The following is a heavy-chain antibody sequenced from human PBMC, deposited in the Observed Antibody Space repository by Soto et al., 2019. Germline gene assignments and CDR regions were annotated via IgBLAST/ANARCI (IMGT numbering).Heavy chain of an antibody. CDR3: ARASTHFYNQ. Sequence: QVQLVQSGAEVKKPGSSVKVYCKVSESTFISYDVSWVRQAPGQGLEWMGGIIPVDGTANYEQKSQSIVTSTADESTSTAYMELSSLRSKDTSVYFVARASTHFYNQRVQGTLITVSS. J-gene: IGHJ4*02. V-gene: IGHV1-69*01. D-gene: IGHD3-3*02. CDR2: IIPVDGTA. CDR1: ESTFISYD.